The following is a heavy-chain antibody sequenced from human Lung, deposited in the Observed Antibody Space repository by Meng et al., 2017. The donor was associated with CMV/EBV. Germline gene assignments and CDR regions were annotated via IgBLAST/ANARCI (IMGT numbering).Heavy chain of an antibody. CDR3: ARGGMGLDY. CDR1: GDSVSSNSAA. V-gene: IGHV6-1*01. CDR2: TYYRAKWYN. Sequence: QVKPHQSGPGLLQPSQTLSLTCATSGDSVSSNSAACNWIRQSPSRGLEWLGRTYYRAKWYNDYAVSVKSRITINPYTSKNQFSLQLNSVTPEDTAVYYCARGGMGLDYWGQGTLVTVSS. J-gene: IGHJ4*02. D-gene: IGHD3-16*01.